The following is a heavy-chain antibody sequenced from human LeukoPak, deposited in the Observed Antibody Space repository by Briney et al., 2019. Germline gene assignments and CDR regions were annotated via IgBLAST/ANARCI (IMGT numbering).Heavy chain of an antibody. CDR1: GDSISSGNYY. Sequence: SETLSLTCTVSGDSISSGNYYWTWIRQPAGKGLEWIGRIYTSGSTNYNPSLKSRVTISVDTSKNQFSLKLSSVTAADTAVYYCARVAWSTRGAFDIWGQGTMVTVSS. CDR2: IYTSGST. D-gene: IGHD2-15*01. CDR3: ARVAWSTRGAFDI. V-gene: IGHV4-61*02. J-gene: IGHJ3*02.